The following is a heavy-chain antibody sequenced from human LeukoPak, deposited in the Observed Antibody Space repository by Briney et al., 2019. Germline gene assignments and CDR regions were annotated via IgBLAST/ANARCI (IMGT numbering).Heavy chain of an antibody. CDR2: IYSGGST. CDR1: GFTVSSNY. V-gene: IGHV3-66*02. D-gene: IGHD6-13*01. CDR3: ARDALIAATGTGNY. J-gene: IGHJ4*02. Sequence: PGGSLRLSCAASGFTVSSNYKSWVRQAPGKGLEWVSVIYSGGSTYYADSVKGRFTISRDNSKNTLYLQMNSLRAEDTAVYYCARDALIAATGTGNYWGQGTLVTVSS.